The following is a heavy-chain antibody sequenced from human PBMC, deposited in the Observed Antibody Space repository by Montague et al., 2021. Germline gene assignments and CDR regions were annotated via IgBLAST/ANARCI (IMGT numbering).Heavy chain of an antibody. Sequence: SETLSLTCGLSGGSLSGYYWAWIRQTPGKGLEWIGNINHSGSAKYNPSLKNRVSISVVTSNNQFFLDLTSATAADTAMYFCARGLFGTVNGQYSGGWYYFDKWGQGTMVTVSS. CDR2: INHSGSA. V-gene: IGHV4-34*01. CDR3: ARGLFGTVNGQYSGGWYYFDK. D-gene: IGHD6-19*01. CDR1: GGSLSGYY. J-gene: IGHJ4*02.